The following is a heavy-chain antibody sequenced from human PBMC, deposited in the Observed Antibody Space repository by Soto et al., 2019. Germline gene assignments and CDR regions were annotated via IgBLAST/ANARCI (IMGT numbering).Heavy chain of an antibody. CDR2: ISYDGSNK. J-gene: IGHJ4*02. CDR3: AKTVSDYDSSGYYPTFFDY. Sequence: VAVISYDGSNKYYADSVKGRFTISRDNSKNTLYLQMNSLRAEDTAVYYCAKTVSDYDSSGYYPTFFDYWGQGTLVTVSS. V-gene: IGHV3-30*18. D-gene: IGHD3-22*01.